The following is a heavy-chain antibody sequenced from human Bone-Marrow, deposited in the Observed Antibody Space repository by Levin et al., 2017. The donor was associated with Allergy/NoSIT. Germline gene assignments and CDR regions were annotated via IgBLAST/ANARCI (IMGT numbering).Heavy chain of an antibody. V-gene: IGHV3-15*01. D-gene: IGHD3-3*01. J-gene: IGHJ4*02. CDR1: GFTFTNAW. Sequence: GESLKISCAASGFTFTNAWMNWVRQAPGKGPEWVGLIKTNADGGTIDYAAPVKDRFTISRDDSHSTLYLHMNSLKSEDTAVYYCTSGDFDGWSGYYSFEYWGQGARVTGTS. CDR2: IKTNADGGTI. CDR3: TSGDFDGWSGYYSFEY.